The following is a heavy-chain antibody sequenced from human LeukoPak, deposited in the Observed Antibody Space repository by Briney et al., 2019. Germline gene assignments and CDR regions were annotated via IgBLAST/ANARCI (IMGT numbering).Heavy chain of an antibody. V-gene: IGHV1-2*02. CDR3: ARDSLNYYDSSGYPDY. D-gene: IGHD3-22*01. Sequence: ASVKVSCKTSGYTFSDYYIHWIRQAPGQGLEWVGWINPNSGGTNYAQKFQGRVTMTRDTSISTTYMELSRLRSDDTAVYYCARDSLNYYDSSGYPDYWGQGTLVTVSS. CDR2: INPNSGGT. CDR1: GYTFSDYY. J-gene: IGHJ4*02.